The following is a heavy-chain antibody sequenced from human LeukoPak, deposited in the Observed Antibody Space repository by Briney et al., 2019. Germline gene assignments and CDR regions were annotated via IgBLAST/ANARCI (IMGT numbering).Heavy chain of an antibody. CDR3: ARARYSGSYYGENYFDY. CDR1: GDSVSSNSAA. Sequence: SQTLPLTCAISGDSVSSNSAAWNWIRQSPSRGLEWLGRTYYRSKWYNDYAVSVKSRITINPDTSKNQFSLQLNSVTPEDTAVYYCARARYSGSYYGENYFDYWGQGTLVTVSS. J-gene: IGHJ4*02. CDR2: TYYRSKWYN. D-gene: IGHD1-26*01. V-gene: IGHV6-1*01.